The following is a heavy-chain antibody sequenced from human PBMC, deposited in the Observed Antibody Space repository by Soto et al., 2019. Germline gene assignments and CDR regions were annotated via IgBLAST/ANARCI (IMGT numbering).Heavy chain of an antibody. CDR3: ARDLTGDPNY. D-gene: IGHD7-27*01. Sequence: QVQLVQSGAEVKKPGASVNVSCEASGYTFTGSSIHWVRQAPGQGLEWMGYINPNSGGTIFAQKFQGRVTMTRDTSISTAYMELSRVASDDTAVYYCARDLTGDPNYWGQGTLVTVS. CDR2: INPNSGGT. J-gene: IGHJ4*02. CDR1: GYTFTGSS. V-gene: IGHV1-2*02.